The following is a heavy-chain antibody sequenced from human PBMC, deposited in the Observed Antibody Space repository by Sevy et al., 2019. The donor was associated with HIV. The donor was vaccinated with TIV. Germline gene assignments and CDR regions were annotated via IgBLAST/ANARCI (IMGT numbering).Heavy chain of an antibody. D-gene: IGHD3-22*01. CDR2: IIPIFGTA. CDR3: ARDYYDSSGYPFDI. J-gene: IGHJ3*02. Sequence: ASVKVSCKASGGTFSSYAISWVRQAPGQGLEWMGGIIPIFGTANYAQKFQGRVTITADESTSTAYMELSSLRSEETAVYYCARDYYDSSGYPFDIWGQGTMVTVSS. V-gene: IGHV1-69*13. CDR1: GGTFSSYA.